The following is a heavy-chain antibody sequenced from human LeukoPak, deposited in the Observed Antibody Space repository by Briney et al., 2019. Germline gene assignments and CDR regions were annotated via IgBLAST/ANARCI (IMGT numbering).Heavy chain of an antibody. J-gene: IGHJ4*02. CDR3: ARDEGNTGWHTFDI. V-gene: IGHV6-1*01. D-gene: IGHD6-19*01. CDR2: TYYRSKWYY. CDR1: GDSVSTINGA. Sequence: SQTLSVTCGISGDSVSTINGAWNWVRQSPSRGLEWLGRTYYRSKWYYDYVVSVQGRITINPDTSKNQFSLQLSSVTPEDTAVYYCARDEGNTGWHTFDIWGQGTLITVSS.